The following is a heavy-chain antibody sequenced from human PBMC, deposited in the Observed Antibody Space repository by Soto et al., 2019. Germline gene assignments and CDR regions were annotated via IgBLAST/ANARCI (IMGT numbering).Heavy chain of an antibody. J-gene: IGHJ6*02. V-gene: IGHV3-43D*04. Sequence: GGSLRLSCAASGFTFDDYAMHWVRQAPGKGLEWVSLISWDGGSTYYADSVKGRFTISRDNSKNSLYLQMNSLRAEDTALYYCAKLLGYSYGSDRNGMDVWGQGTTVTVSS. CDR1: GFTFDDYA. D-gene: IGHD5-18*01. CDR3: AKLLGYSYGSDRNGMDV. CDR2: ISWDGGST.